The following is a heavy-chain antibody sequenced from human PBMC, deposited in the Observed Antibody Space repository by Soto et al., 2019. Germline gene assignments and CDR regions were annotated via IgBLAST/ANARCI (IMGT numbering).Heavy chain of an antibody. Sequence: EVQLVESGAGLVQPGGSLRLSCAVSGFTFSAFWMHWVRQIPGKGLEWVSRTNSDGTNTIYAESVEARFTISRDNAENTLYLQMNSLRVEDTAVYYCVRGLYPSSGSDWTHRPFDNWGQGTLVTVSS. J-gene: IGHJ4*02. V-gene: IGHV3-74*01. D-gene: IGHD5-12*01. CDR2: TNSDGTNT. CDR3: VRGLYPSSGSDWTHRPFDN. CDR1: GFTFSAFW.